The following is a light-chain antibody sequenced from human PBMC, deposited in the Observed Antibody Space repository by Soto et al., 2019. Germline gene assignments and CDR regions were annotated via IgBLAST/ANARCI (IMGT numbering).Light chain of an antibody. CDR3: GGSVSSLNAVL. CDR2: SNN. V-gene: IGLV1-44*01. CDR1: NSNIGTNT. J-gene: IGLJ2*01. Sequence: QSALTQPPSASGTPGQRVTISCSGGNSNIGTNTVNWYQHLPGSAPKPLIYSNNQRPSGVPDRLSGSKSGTSASLAISGLQLDAEADDYCGGSVSSLNAVLFGGGTKLTVL.